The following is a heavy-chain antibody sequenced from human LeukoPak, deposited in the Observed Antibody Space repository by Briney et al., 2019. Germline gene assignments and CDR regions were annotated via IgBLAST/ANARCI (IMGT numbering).Heavy chain of an antibody. D-gene: IGHD2-21*02. CDR1: GFTLSSHW. Sequence: GGSLRLSCVASGFTLSSHWMSWVRQAPGKGLEWVANINQDGNGKYYVDSVKGRFTTSRDNAKNSLYLQMNSLRAEDTAVYYCARVGTAIPFDYWGQGTLVTVSS. CDR2: INQDGNGK. J-gene: IGHJ4*02. V-gene: IGHV3-7*02. CDR3: ARVGTAIPFDY.